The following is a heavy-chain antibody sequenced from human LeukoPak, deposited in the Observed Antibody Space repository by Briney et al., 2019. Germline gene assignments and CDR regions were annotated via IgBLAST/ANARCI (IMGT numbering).Heavy chain of an antibody. J-gene: IGHJ4*02. V-gene: IGHV3-30*04. CDR1: GLTFSSRA. Sequence: GGSLKLSCAASGLTFSSRAMHWVRQAPGKGLEWVAVISYDGSKKYYADSVKGRFTISRDNSRNTLSLQMNSLRAEDTAVYYCARDWSYYGSGSSRFDYWGQGTLVTVSS. CDR2: ISYDGSKK. D-gene: IGHD3-10*01. CDR3: ARDWSYYGSGSSRFDY.